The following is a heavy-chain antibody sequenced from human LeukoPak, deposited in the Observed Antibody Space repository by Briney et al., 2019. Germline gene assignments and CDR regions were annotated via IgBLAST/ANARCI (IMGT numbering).Heavy chain of an antibody. CDR2: IYYSGST. CDR1: GGSFSGYY. D-gene: IGHD4-11*01. J-gene: IGHJ3*02. CDR3: ARRSTVTNGGGAFDI. Sequence: SETLSLTCAVYGGSFSGYYWGWIRQPPGKGLEWIGSIYYSGSTYYNPSLKSRVTISVDTSKNQFSLKLSSVTAADTAVYYCARRSTVTNGGGAFDIWGQGTMVTVSS. V-gene: IGHV4-39*01.